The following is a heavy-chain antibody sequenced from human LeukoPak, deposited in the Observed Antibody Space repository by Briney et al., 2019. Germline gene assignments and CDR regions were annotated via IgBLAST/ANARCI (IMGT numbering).Heavy chain of an antibody. D-gene: IGHD6-13*01. CDR2: ISGSGGSK. J-gene: IGHJ5*02. V-gene: IGHV3-23*01. CDR1: GFTFSSYA. Sequence: GGSLRLSCAASGFTFSSYAMSWVRQAPGKWLEWVSVISGSGGSKYYADSVKGRFTISRDNSKNTLYLQMNSLRAEDTAVYYCAKAREQQRFYNWFAPWGQGTLVTVSS. CDR3: AKAREQQRFYNWFAP.